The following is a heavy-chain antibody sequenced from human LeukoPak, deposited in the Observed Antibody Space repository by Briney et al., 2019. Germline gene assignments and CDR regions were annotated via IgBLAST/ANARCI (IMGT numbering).Heavy chain of an antibody. J-gene: IGHJ4*02. V-gene: IGHV3-48*03. CDR1: GFTFSDYE. CDR2: ISISGNTI. Sequence: GGSLRLPCAASGFTFSDYEMNWVRQAPGKGLEWVSYISISGNTIYYADSVKGRFTISRDNAKNSLYLQMNSLRAEDTAVYYCARASCCSWDLDYWGQGTLVTVSS. CDR3: ARASCCSWDLDY. D-gene: IGHD6-13*01.